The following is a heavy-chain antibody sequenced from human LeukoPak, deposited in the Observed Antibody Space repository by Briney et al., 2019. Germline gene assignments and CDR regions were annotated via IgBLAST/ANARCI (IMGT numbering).Heavy chain of an antibody. J-gene: IGHJ4*02. CDR1: GGSISSSSYY. D-gene: IGHD3-3*02. CDR2: IYSSGST. CDR3: ARVGIFADFEY. V-gene: IGHV4-39*07. Sequence: PSETLSLTCTISGGSISSSSYYWGWIRQPPGKGLEWFGNIYSSGSTHYNPSLKSRVTISVDTSKNQFSLRLSSVTAADTAVYYCARVGIFADFEYWGQGTLVTVSS.